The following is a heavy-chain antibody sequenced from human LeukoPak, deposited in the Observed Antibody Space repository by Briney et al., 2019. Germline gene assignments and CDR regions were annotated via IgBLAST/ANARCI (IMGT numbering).Heavy chain of an antibody. J-gene: IGHJ3*02. V-gene: IGHV3-30*02. CDR2: IRYDGNDK. CDR3: AKDCGDLLLYANDAFDI. CDR1: GFTFSSYG. Sequence: GGSLRLYCAASGFTFSSYGMHWVRQAPGKGLEWVALIRYDGNDKYYADSVKGRFTISRDNSKNTLYLQMNSLRAEDTAVYYCAKDCGDLLLYANDAFDIWGQGTLVTVSS. D-gene: IGHD2-2*02.